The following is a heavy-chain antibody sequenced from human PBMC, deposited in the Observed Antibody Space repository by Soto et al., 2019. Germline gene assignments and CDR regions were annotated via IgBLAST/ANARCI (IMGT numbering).Heavy chain of an antibody. Sequence: GGSLRLSCAASGFTYSSYSMNWVRQAPGKGLEWVSSISSSSSYIYYADSVKGRFTISRDNAKNSLYLQMNSLRAEDTAVYYCARKENYYDSSGNNWFDPWGQGTLVTVSS. CDR1: GFTYSSYS. J-gene: IGHJ5*02. CDR2: ISSSSSYI. V-gene: IGHV3-21*01. CDR3: ARKENYYDSSGNNWFDP. D-gene: IGHD3-22*01.